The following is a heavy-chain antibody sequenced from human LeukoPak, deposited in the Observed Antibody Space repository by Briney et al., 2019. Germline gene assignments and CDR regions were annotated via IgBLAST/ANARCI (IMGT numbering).Heavy chain of an antibody. Sequence: PSETLSLTCTVSGGSISSSSYYWGWIRQPPGKGLEWIGSIYYSGSTYYNPSLKSRVTISVDTSKNQFSLKLSSVTAADTAVYYCARQSTVVTPPSAFDIWGQGTMVTVSS. CDR2: IYYSGST. CDR1: GGSISSSSYY. CDR3: ARQSTVVTPPSAFDI. J-gene: IGHJ3*02. V-gene: IGHV4-39*01. D-gene: IGHD4-23*01.